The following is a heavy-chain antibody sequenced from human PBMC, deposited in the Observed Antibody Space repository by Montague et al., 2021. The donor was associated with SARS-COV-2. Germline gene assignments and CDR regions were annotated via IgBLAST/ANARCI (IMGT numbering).Heavy chain of an antibody. Sequence: SETLSLTCTVSGGSISSYYWSWIRQPPGKGLEWIGYIYYSGSTNYNPSLKSRVTISVDTSKNQFSLKLSSVTAADTAVYYCARALYCSGSSCYPNWFDPWSQGTLVTVSS. J-gene: IGHJ5*02. D-gene: IGHD2-15*01. CDR1: GGSISSYY. CDR3: ARALYCSGSSCYPNWFDP. CDR2: IYYSGST. V-gene: IGHV4-59*01.